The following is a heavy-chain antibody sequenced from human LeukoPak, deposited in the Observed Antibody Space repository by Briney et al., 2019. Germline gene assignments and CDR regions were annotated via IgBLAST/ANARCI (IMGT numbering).Heavy chain of an antibody. CDR1: GYTFTSYG. CDR2: ISAYNGNT. J-gene: IGHJ6*03. D-gene: IGHD3-3*01. Sequence: GASVKVSCKASGYTFTSYGISWVRQAPGQGLEWMGWISAYNGNTNYAQKLQGRVTMTTDTSTSTAYMELRSLRSDDTAVYYCARLLHDFWSGLYYMDVWGKGPTVTVSS. CDR3: ARLLHDFWSGLYYMDV. V-gene: IGHV1-18*01.